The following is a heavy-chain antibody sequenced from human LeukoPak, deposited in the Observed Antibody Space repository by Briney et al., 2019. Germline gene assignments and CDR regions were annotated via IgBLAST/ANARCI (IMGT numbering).Heavy chain of an antibody. J-gene: IGHJ4*02. D-gene: IGHD3-3*01. V-gene: IGHV4-39*07. CDR1: GDSINSNNYY. CDR2: IYYSGST. Sequence: SETLSLTCTVSGDSINSNNYYWGWIRQPPGKGLEWIGSIYYSGSTNYNPSLKSRVTISVDTSKNQFSLKLSSVTAADTAVYYCARAPYYDFWSGYLTYGLFDYWGQGTLVTVSS. CDR3: ARAPYYDFWSGYLTYGLFDY.